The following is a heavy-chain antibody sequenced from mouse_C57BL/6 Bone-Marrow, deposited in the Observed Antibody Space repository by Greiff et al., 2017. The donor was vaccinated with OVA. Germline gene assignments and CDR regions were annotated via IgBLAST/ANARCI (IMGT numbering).Heavy chain of an antibody. V-gene: IGHV1-50*01. Sequence: QVQLQQPGAELVKPGASVKLSCKASGYTFTSYWMQWVKQRPGQGLAWIGEIDPSDSYTNYNQKFKGKATLTVDTSSSTAYMQLSSLTSEDSAVYYCARGGGPWFAYWGQGTLVTVSA. CDR3: ARGGGPWFAY. J-gene: IGHJ3*01. CDR2: IDPSDSYT. CDR1: GYTFTSYW.